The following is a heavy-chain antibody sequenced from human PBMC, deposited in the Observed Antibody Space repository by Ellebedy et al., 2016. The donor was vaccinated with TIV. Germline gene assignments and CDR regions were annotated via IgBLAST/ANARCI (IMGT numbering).Heavy chain of an antibody. CDR3: ARGDGDCGGDCSPGAFDI. J-gene: IGHJ3*02. D-gene: IGHD2-21*02. CDR2: IYPGDSDT. Sequence: GESLKISCKGSGYSFTSYWIGWVRQMPGKGLEWMGIIYPGDSDTRYSPSFQGQVTISADKSISTAYLQWSSLKASDTAMYYCARGDGDCGGDCSPGAFDIWGQGTMVTVSS. CDR1: GYSFTSYW. V-gene: IGHV5-51*01.